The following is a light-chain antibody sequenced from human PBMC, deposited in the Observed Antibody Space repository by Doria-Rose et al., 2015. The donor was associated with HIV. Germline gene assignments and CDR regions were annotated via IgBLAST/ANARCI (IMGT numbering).Light chain of an antibody. J-gene: IGKJ1*01. CDR1: QSFSSTY. CDR3: HQYGTSWT. CDR2: DGS. V-gene: IGKV3-20*01. Sequence: EIVLTQPPGTLSLSPGERATLSCRASQSFSSTYLAWYQQEPGQAPSLLIYDGSTRATGISDRFSASGSGTDFTLTINRLEPEDFALYYCHQYGTSWTFGQGTKVEI.